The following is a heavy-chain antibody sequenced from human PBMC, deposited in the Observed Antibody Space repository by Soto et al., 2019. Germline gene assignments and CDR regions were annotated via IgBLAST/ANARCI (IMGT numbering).Heavy chain of an antibody. Sequence: SETLSLTCTGSGGSISGYYWSWIRQPPGKGLEWIAYIYYSGSSNSNPSLKSRVTISVDTSKNQFSLKLSSVTAADSAVYYCARHSNEYRKSLDYWGQGTLVTVSS. J-gene: IGHJ4*02. CDR2: IYYSGSS. CDR3: ARHSNEYRKSLDY. CDR1: GGSISGYY. D-gene: IGHD1-1*01. V-gene: IGHV4-59*08.